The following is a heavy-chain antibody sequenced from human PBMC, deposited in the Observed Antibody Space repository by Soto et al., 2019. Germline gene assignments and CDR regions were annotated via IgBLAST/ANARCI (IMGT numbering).Heavy chain of an antibody. CDR3: VRDHYYDNSGPLDY. CDR2: ISGYNGKT. D-gene: IGHD3-22*01. J-gene: IGHJ4*02. Sequence: ASVKVSCKASGYMFTNYGINWVRQAPGQGLEWMGWISGYNGKTKYTQKFQGRVSLTTDKSTTTAYMELRSLRSDDTAIYYCVRDHYYDNSGPLDYWGQGTRVTV. V-gene: IGHV1-18*01. CDR1: GYMFTNYG.